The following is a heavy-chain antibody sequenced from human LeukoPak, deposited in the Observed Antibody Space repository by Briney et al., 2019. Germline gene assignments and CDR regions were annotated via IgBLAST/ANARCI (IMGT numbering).Heavy chain of an antibody. CDR3: ARVPLGRQFDY. D-gene: IGHD3-16*01. CDR2: IYYSGST. J-gene: IGHJ4*02. CDR1: GGSRSSVDYG. V-gene: IGHV4-31*03. Sequence: PTQSLSLASTVSGGSRSSVDYGWSWILQQKGKGLEWIGDIYYSGSTYYNPSLKSRVTISVDTSKNQFSLKLSSVTAADTAVYHCARVPLGRQFDYWGQGTLVTVSS.